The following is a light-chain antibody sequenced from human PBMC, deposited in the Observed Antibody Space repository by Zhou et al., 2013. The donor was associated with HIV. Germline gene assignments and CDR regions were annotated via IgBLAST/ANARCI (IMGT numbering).Light chain of an antibody. J-gene: IGKJ2*01. V-gene: IGKV3D-15*01. CDR3: QQYSVWPPYT. Sequence: EVVLTQSPGTLSLSPGERATLSCRASQSLSSDYLAWYQQKPGQAPRVLLYGAVTRVAGVPARFSGSGSGTEFTLTISSLQTEDFATYFCQQYSVWPPYTFGQGTKLEIK. CDR2: GAV. CDR1: QSLSSDY.